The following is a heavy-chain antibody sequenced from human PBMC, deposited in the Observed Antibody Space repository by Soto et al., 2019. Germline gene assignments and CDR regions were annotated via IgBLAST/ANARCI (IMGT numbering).Heavy chain of an antibody. D-gene: IGHD2-15*01. CDR1: GYSVSSSEYY. V-gene: IGHV4-39*01. Sequence: SETLSLTCSVSGYSVSSSEYYWAWVRQPPGKGLEWIGSMFYSGLTYYNPSLKSRVTLSVDTSKNQFSVRLNSVTATDTAVYYCAPLTVSLSGPYGIHVWGQGTTVTVPS. CDR3: APLTVSLSGPYGIHV. J-gene: IGHJ6*02. CDR2: MFYSGLT.